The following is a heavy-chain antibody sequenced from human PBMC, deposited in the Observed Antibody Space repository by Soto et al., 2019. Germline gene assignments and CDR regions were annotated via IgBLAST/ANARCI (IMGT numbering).Heavy chain of an antibody. CDR2: TLYSGSP. CDR1: GGSVGSGAYY. CDR3: ARHHYYHRTFDI. D-gene: IGHD3-9*01. J-gene: IGHJ3*02. Sequence: SETLSLTCRVSGGSVGSGAYYWSWIRQPPGKGLEWIGYTLYSGSPNYNPSLQSLQSRVTISVDTSRNQFSLRLTSVTAADTALYYCARHHYYHRTFDIWGQRTLVTVSS. V-gene: IGHV4-61*08.